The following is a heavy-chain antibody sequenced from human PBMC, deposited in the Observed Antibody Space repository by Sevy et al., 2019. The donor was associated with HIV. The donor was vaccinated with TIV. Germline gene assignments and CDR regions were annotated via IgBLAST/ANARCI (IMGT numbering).Heavy chain of an antibody. D-gene: IGHD5-18*01. CDR3: ARGYSNLRGYSYGTYYFDY. Sequence: GGSLRLSCAASGFTFSSYWMSWVRQAPGKRLEWVANIKQDGSEKYYVDSVKGRFTISRDNAKNSLYLQMNSLRAEDTAVYYCARGYSNLRGYSYGTYYFDYWGQGTLVTVSS. CDR1: GFTFSSYW. J-gene: IGHJ4*02. CDR2: IKQDGSEK. V-gene: IGHV3-7*04.